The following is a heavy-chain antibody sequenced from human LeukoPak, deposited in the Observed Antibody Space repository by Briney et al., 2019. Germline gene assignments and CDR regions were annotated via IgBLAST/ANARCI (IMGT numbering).Heavy chain of an antibody. CDR3: AKDIQLST. CDR2: IGASGEST. Sequence: GGSLRLSCAASGFTFSSYAMNWVRQAPGKGLEWVSLIGASGESTYYADSVKGRFTISRDNSKNTLSLQMNSLRVEDTAMYFCAKDIQLSTWGLGTMVTVSS. J-gene: IGHJ3*01. CDR1: GFTFSSYA. V-gene: IGHV3-23*01. D-gene: IGHD5-24*01.